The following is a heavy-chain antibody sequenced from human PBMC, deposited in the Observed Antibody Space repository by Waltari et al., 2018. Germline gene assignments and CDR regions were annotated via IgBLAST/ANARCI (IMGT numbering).Heavy chain of an antibody. CDR2: INHSGST. CDR1: GGSFSGYY. V-gene: IGHV4-34*01. J-gene: IGHJ4*02. CDR3: ARAGYSSSHDDY. Sequence: QVQLQQWGAGLLKPSETLSLTCAVYGGSFSGYYWSWIRQPPGKGLEWIGEINHSGSTNYNPSLKSRFTISLDTSKNQFSLKLSSVTAADTAVYYCARAGYSSSHDDYWGQGTLVTVSS. D-gene: IGHD6-13*01.